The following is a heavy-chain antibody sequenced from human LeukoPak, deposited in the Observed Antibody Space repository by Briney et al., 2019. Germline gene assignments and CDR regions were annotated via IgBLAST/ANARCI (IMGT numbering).Heavy chain of an antibody. CDR1: GFTFSSYS. CDR2: ISGSGGST. J-gene: IGHJ4*02. D-gene: IGHD6-19*01. Sequence: GGSLRLSCAASGFTFSSYSMNWVRQAPGKGLEWVSAISGSGGSTYYADSVKGRFTISRDNSKNTLYLQMNSLRAEDTAVYYCAKAYPPSGVAGTIFDYWGQGTLVTVSS. V-gene: IGHV3-23*01. CDR3: AKAYPPSGVAGTIFDY.